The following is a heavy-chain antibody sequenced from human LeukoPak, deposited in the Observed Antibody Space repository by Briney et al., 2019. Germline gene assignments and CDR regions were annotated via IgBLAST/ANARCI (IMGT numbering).Heavy chain of an antibody. CDR3: ARGYYYGSGRPGDNWFDP. J-gene: IGHJ5*02. Sequence: PSETLSLTCAVSGASMSRSDWWTWVRQPPGKGLEWIGESPHSGNTNYNPSLESRVTISLDKSKNQFSLNLSSVTAADTAVYYCARGYYYGSGRPGDNWFDPWGQGMLVTISA. D-gene: IGHD3-10*01. CDR1: GASMSRSDW. CDR2: SPHSGNT. V-gene: IGHV4-4*02.